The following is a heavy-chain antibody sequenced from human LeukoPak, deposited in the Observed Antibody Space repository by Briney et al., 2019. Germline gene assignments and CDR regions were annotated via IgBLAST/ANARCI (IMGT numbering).Heavy chain of an antibody. CDR1: GGSISSGGYY. J-gene: IGHJ6*02. CDR2: IYTSGST. Sequence: KPSETLSLTCTVSGGSISSGGYYWSWIRQPAGKGLEWIVRIYTSGSTNYNPSLKSRVTMSVDTSKNQLSLKPSSVTAADTAVYYCARDLIVVVPAAILGHYYYYGMDVWGQGTTVTVSS. V-gene: IGHV4-61*02. CDR3: ARDLIVVVPAAILGHYYYYGMDV. D-gene: IGHD2-2*02.